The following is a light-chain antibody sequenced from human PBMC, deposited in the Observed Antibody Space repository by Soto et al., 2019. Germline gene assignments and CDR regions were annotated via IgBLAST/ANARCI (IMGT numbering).Light chain of an antibody. Sequence: EIVLTQSPATLSLSPGERATLSCRASQSVSNFLAWYQQRPGQPPRLLIYDASNRASGIPARFSGSGSGTDFPLPISRLEPEDFSFYYCQQRRNWPPVTFGQGTRLDIK. CDR3: QQRRNWPPVT. J-gene: IGKJ5*01. CDR2: DAS. CDR1: QSVSNF. V-gene: IGKV3-11*01.